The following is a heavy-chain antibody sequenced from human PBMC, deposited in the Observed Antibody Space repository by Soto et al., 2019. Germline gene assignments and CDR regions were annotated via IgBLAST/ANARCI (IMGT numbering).Heavy chain of an antibody. D-gene: IGHD3-16*01. Sequence: LEWVGHIRSKANSYATAYAASVKGRFTISRDDSKNTAYLQMDSLRADDTAFYYCAKDITKGLPFHFYHGMDVWGQGTPVTVSS. V-gene: IGHV3-73*01. J-gene: IGHJ6*02. CDR2: IRSKANSYAT. CDR3: AKDITKGLPFHFYHGMDV.